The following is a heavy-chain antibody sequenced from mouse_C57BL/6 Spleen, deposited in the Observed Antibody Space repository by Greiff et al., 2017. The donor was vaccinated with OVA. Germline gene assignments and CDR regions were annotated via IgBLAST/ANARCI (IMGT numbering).Heavy chain of an antibody. CDR2: IDPSDSYT. Sequence: QVQLQQPGAELVKPGASVKLSCKASGYTFTSYWMQWVKQRPGQGLEWIGEIDPSDSYTNYNQKFKGKATLTVDTSSSTAYMQLSSLTSEDSAVYYCARSTYMGDMDYWGQGTSVTVSS. J-gene: IGHJ4*01. CDR1: GYTFTSYW. D-gene: IGHD1-1*02. CDR3: ARSTYMGDMDY. V-gene: IGHV1-50*01.